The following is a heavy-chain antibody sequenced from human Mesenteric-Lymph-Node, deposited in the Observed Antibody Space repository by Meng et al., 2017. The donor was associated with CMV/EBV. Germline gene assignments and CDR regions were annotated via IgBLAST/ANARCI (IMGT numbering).Heavy chain of an antibody. Sequence: GGSLRLSCAASGFTFSTYGMTWVRQAPGKGLEWVSVIFSDGSTYYADSVKGRFTISRDSFKNTLYLQMNSLRVEDTALYYCAREPDYGEGFDPWGQGTLVTVSS. CDR3: AREPDYGEGFDP. V-gene: IGHV3-53*01. CDR1: GFTFSTYG. D-gene: IGHD4-17*01. CDR2: IFSDGST. J-gene: IGHJ5*02.